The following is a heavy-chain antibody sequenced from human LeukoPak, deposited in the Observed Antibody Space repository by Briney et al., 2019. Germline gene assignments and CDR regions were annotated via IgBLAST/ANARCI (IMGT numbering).Heavy chain of an antibody. CDR2: INAGNGNT. D-gene: IGHD6-19*01. CDR3: ARKGSSVAGLDY. Sequence: ASVNVSCEASGYTFTSYAMHWVRQAPGQRLEWMGWINAGNGNTKYSQKFQGRVTITRDTSASTAYMELSSLRSEDTAVYYCARKGSSVAGLDYWGQGTLVTVSS. CDR1: GYTFTSYA. V-gene: IGHV1-3*01. J-gene: IGHJ4*02.